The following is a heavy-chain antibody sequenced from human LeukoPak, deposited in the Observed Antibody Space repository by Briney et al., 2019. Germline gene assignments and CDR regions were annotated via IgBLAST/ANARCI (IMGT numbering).Heavy chain of an antibody. CDR1: GYTFTSYG. CDR3: ARESYVRERGWSDAFDI. V-gene: IGHV1-18*01. J-gene: IGHJ3*02. CDR2: ISAYNGNT. D-gene: IGHD3-10*02. Sequence: ASVKVSCKASGYTFTSYGISWVRQAPGQGLEWMGWISAYNGNTNYAQKLQGRVTMTTDTSTSTAYMELRSLRSDDTAVYYCARESYVRERGWSDAFDIWGQGTMVTVSS.